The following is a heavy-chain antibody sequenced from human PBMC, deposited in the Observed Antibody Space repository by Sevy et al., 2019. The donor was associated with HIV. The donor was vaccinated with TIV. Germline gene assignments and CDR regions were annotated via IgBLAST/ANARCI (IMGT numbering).Heavy chain of an antibody. CDR2: VWYDGSDK. Sequence: GGSLRLSCAASAFTFSSYGMHWVRQTPGKGLDWVAVVWYDGSDKYYADSVKGRFTISRDNSKNTLYLQMNSLRAEDTAVYYCARLPGGFGISDVGSGSLDIWGQGTMVTVSS. CDR3: ARLPGGFGISDVGSGSLDI. D-gene: IGHD1-26*01. J-gene: IGHJ3*02. CDR1: AFTFSSYG. V-gene: IGHV3-33*03.